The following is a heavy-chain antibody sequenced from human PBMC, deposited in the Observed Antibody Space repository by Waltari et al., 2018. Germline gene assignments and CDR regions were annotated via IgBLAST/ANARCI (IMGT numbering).Heavy chain of an antibody. D-gene: IGHD2-15*01. CDR3: ARDGGFDF. CDR2: MNPNSGGP. CDR1: GYSFIDHY. J-gene: IGHJ4*02. V-gene: IGHV1-2*02. Sequence: QVQLVQSGTEVKKPGASVRVSCKASGYSFIDHYILWVRQAPGPGLEWMGWMNPNSGGPNYAQKFQGRVTMTRDTSTSTAYMELTRMTSDDTAIYYCARDGGFDFWGQGSLVTVSS.